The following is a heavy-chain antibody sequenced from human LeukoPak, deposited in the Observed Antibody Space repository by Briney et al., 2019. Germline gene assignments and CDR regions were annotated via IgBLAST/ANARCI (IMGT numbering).Heavy chain of an antibody. CDR1: GFIFSSYW. CDR2: INSDGSST. CDR3: ARDRGAGIVGAVDY. D-gene: IGHD1-26*01. Sequence: PGGSLRLSCAASGFIFSSYWMHWVRQAPGKGLVWVSRINSDGSSTTYADSVKGRFTISRDNAKNTLYLQMNSLRAEDTAVYYCARDRGAGIVGAVDYWGQGTLVTVSS. V-gene: IGHV3-74*01. J-gene: IGHJ4*02.